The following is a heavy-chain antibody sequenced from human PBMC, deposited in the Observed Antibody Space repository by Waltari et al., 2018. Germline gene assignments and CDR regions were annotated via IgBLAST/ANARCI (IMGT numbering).Heavy chain of an antibody. CDR1: GGSISSSSYY. J-gene: IGHJ5*02. Sequence: QLQLQESGPGLVKPSETLSLTCTVSGGSISSSSYYWGWIRQPPGKGLEWIGSIYYSGITFYNPSLKSRVTISVDTSKNQFSLKLRSVTAADTAVYYCARGYCSSTSPCWFDPWGQGTLVTVSS. V-gene: IGHV4-39*07. CDR3: ARGYCSSTSPCWFDP. CDR2: IYYSGIT. D-gene: IGHD2-2*01.